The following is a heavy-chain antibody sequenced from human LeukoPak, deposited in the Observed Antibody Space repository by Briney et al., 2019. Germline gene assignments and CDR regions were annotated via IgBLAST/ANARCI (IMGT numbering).Heavy chain of an antibody. CDR2: IYYSGST. Sequence: SETLSLTCTVSGGSISSSSYYWGWIRQPPGTGLEWIGSIYYSGSTYYNPSLKSRVTISVDTSKNQFSLKLSSVTAADTAVYYCASTRTRRSAFDIWGQGTMVTVSS. CDR1: GGSISSSSYY. CDR3: ASTRTRRSAFDI. D-gene: IGHD1-26*01. J-gene: IGHJ3*02. V-gene: IGHV4-39*01.